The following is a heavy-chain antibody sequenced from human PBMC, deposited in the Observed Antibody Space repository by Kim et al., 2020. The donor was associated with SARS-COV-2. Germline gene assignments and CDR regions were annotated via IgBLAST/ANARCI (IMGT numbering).Heavy chain of an antibody. CDR1: GGSFSGYY. Sequence: SETLSLTCAVYGGSFSGYYWSWIRQPPGKGLEWIGEINHSGSTNYNPSLKSRVTISVDTSKNQFSLKLSSVTAADTAVYYCARGRQWRGAHGQHIDYWG. V-gene: IGHV4-34*01. J-gene: IGHJ4*01. CDR3: ARGRQWRGAHGQHIDY. D-gene: IGHD6-19*01. CDR2: INHSGST.